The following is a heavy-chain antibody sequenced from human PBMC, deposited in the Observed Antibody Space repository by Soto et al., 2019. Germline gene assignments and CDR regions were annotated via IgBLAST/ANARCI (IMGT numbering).Heavy chain of an antibody. D-gene: IGHD3-3*01. CDR1: GFTFSSYS. CDR3: ARAMRFFGFYHGMDV. Sequence: GGSLRLSCAASGFTFSSYSMNWVRQAPGKGLEWVSSISYGDGPGTIMYYADSVKGRFTISRDNAKNSMYLHMTSLKDEDTAVYYCARAMRFFGFYHGMDVWGQGTTVTVSS. CDR2: ISYGDGPGTIM. J-gene: IGHJ6*02. V-gene: IGHV3-48*02.